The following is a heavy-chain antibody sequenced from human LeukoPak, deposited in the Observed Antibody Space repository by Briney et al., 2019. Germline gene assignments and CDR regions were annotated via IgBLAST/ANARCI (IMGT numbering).Heavy chain of an antibody. CDR3: ARERCSGGSCYSIYYYYYMDV. J-gene: IGHJ6*03. CDR1: GGSISSSSYY. V-gene: IGHV4-39*07. Sequence: PSGTLSLTCAVSGGSISSSSYYWGWIRQPPGKGLEWIGSIYYSGSTYYNPSLKSRVTISVDTSKNQFSLKLSSVTAADTAVYYCARERCSGGSCYSIYYYYYMDVWGKGTTVTVSS. CDR2: IYYSGST. D-gene: IGHD2-15*01.